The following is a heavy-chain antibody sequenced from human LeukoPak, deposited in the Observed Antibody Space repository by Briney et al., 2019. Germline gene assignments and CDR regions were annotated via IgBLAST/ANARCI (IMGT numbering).Heavy chain of an antibody. V-gene: IGHV3-33*01. Sequence: PGRSLRLSCAASGFTFSSYGMHWVRQAPGKGLEWVAVIWYDGSNKYYADSVKGRFTISRENSKNTLYLQMNSLRAEDTAVYYCARDELEVAEFSLFDYWGQGTLVTVSS. J-gene: IGHJ4*02. CDR2: IWYDGSNK. CDR1: GFTFSSYG. D-gene: IGHD6-19*01. CDR3: ARDELEVAEFSLFDY.